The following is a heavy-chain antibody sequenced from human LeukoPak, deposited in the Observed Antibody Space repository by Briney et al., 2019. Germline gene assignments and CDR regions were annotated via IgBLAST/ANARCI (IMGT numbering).Heavy chain of an antibody. CDR3: ARPRFPYYRLSGPDYYYMDV. J-gene: IGHJ6*03. CDR2: IIPIFGTS. Sequence: ASVKVSCKGSGYRFTSYDISWVRQATGQGLEWMGGIIPIFGTSNYAQKFQGRVRITADKSMTTAYMELTSLRSEDTAVYYCARPRFPYYRLSGPDYYYMDVWGKGTTVTVSS. V-gene: IGHV1-69*06. CDR1: GYRFTSYD. D-gene: IGHD3-10*01.